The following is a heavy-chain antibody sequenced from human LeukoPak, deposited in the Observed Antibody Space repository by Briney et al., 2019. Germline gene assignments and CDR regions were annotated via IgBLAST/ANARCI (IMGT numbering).Heavy chain of an antibody. CDR3: ARKLRLGGTWFDP. CDR2: IIPISGTT. J-gene: IGHJ5*02. Sequence: PSVKDSCKTSGGIFTSYAITWVRQAPGQGLDWMGKIIPISGTTNYAQKFQGRFTLNADESTSTAYMELSSHRFEDTALYCCARKLRLGGTWFDPWGQGTLVTVSS. V-gene: IGHV1-69*13. CDR1: GGIFTSYA. D-gene: IGHD1-26*01.